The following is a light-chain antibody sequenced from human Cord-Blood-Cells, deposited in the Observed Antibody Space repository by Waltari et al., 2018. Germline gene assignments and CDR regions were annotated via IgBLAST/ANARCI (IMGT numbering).Light chain of an antibody. J-gene: IGLJ1*01. Sequence: QSALTQPASVSGSPGQPITISCTGTSSDVGGYNYVSWYQQHPGTAPKLMIYEVSNRPSGVSNRFSGSKSGNTASLTISGLQAEDEADYYCSSYTSSSTYVFGTGTKVTVL. CDR1: SSDVGGYNY. CDR2: EVS. CDR3: SSYTSSSTYV. V-gene: IGLV2-14*01.